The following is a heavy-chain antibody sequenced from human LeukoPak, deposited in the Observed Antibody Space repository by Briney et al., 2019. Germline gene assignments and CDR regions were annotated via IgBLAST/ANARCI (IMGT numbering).Heavy chain of an antibody. D-gene: IGHD5-12*01. CDR2: IYYSGST. CDR3: ARLGIVATMGGDWFDP. Sequence: SETLSLTCTVSGGSISSGGYYWSWIRQHPGKGLEWIGYIYYSGSTYYNPSLKSRVTISVDTSKNQFSLKLSSVTAADTAVYYCARLGIVATMGGDWFDPWGQGTLATVSS. CDR1: GGSISSGGYY. V-gene: IGHV4-31*03. J-gene: IGHJ5*02.